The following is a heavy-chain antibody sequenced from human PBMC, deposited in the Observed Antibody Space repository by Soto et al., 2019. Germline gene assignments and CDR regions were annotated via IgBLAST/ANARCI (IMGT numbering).Heavy chain of an antibody. D-gene: IGHD1-1*01. CDR2: MSERGDTT. CDR1: GFSISSNA. CDR3: AKDKPGTTSFDY. Sequence: TGGSLRLSCAASGFSISSNAMYWVRQAPGKGLEWVSGMSERGDTTHYADSVKGRSTISRDASKNTLYLQLNTLRADDTAVYYCAKDKPGTTSFDYWGQGILVTVSS. J-gene: IGHJ4*02. V-gene: IGHV3-23*01.